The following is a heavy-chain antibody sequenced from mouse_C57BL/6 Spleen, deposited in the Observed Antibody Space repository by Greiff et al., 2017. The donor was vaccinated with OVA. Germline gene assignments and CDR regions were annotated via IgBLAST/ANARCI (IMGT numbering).Heavy chain of an antibody. D-gene: IGHD2-1*01. CDR1: GYTFTDYY. V-gene: IGHV1-26*01. CDR3: SYGNYLDY. Sequence: EVQLQQSGPELVKPGASVKISCKASGYTFTDYYMNWVKQSNGKSLEWIGDINPNNGGTSYNQKFKGKATLTVDKSSSTAYMELRSLTSEDSAVYYCSYGNYLDYWGQGTTLTVSS. J-gene: IGHJ2*01. CDR2: INPNNGGT.